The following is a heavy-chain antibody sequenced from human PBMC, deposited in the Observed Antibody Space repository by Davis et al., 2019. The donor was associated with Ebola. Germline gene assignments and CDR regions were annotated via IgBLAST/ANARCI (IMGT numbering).Heavy chain of an antibody. V-gene: IGHV4-34*01. CDR1: GGSFSGYY. J-gene: IGHJ4*02. CDR2: INHSGST. D-gene: IGHD6-13*01. Sequence: PSETLSLTCAVYGGSFSGYYWSWIRQPPGKGLEWIGEINHSGSTNYNPSLKSRVTISVDTSKNQFSLKLSSVTAADTAVYYCARGRGAIAAAGKGIDYWGQGTLVTVSS. CDR3: ARGRGAIAAAGKGIDY.